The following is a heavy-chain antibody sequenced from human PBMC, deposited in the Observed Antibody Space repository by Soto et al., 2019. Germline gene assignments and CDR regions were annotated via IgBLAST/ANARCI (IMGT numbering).Heavy chain of an antibody. Sequence: QIQLVQSGAEEKKPGASVRISCKASGYTFTNHDIHWVRRAPGQRLEWMGWINPGNGRTMYSQNFQGRVTITRDTSASTAYMELSSLRSEDAAVYYCARTRLTVAFDYWGQGTLVTVSS. CDR2: INPGNGRT. CDR3: ARTRLTVAFDY. CDR1: GYTFTNHD. V-gene: IGHV1-3*05. D-gene: IGHD6-19*01. J-gene: IGHJ4*02.